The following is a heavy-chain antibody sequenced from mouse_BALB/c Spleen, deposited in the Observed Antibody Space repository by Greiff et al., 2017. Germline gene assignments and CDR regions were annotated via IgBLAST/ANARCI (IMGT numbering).Heavy chain of an antibody. CDR1: GFSLTGYG. J-gene: IGHJ1*01. V-gene: IGHV2-6-7*01. CDR3: ARTYYGNCWYFDV. Sequence: QVQLKQSGPGLVAPSQSLSITCTVSGFSLTGYGVNWVRQPPGKGLEWLGMIWGDGSTDYNSALKSRLSISKDNSKSQVFLKMNSLHTDDTARYYCARTYYGNCWYFDVWGAGTTVTVSS. CDR2: IWGDGST. D-gene: IGHD2-10*01.